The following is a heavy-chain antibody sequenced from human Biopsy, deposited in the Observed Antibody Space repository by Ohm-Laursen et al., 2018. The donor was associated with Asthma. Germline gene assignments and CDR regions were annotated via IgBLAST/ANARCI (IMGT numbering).Heavy chain of an antibody. CDR1: GGTISSGTYY. V-gene: IGHV4-30-4*01. D-gene: IGHD3-16*01. Sequence: SQTLSLTCTVSGGTISSGTYYCSWVRQPPGKGLEWIGYIYYIGSTYYNPALKRRVAISLDTSKNQYSLKLSSVTAADTAVYFCARRGGVRRYFDYWGQGTLVTVSS. CDR2: IYYIGST. J-gene: IGHJ4*02. CDR3: ARRGGVRRYFDY.